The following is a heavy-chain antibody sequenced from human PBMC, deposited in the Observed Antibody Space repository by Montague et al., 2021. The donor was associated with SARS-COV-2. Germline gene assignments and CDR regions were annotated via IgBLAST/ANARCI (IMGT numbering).Heavy chain of an antibody. J-gene: IGHJ5*01. V-gene: IGHV4-34*01. CDR2: INYSGST. CDR1: GGSFSGYY. D-gene: IGHD3-10*01. CDR3: ARGRKRITVVRGFIIDCFDP. Sequence: SETLSLTCAVYGGSFSGYYWSWIRQPPGKGLEWIGEINYSGSTNYNPSLKSRVTISVDTSKNQFSLKLSSVTAADTAVYYCARGRKRITVVRGFIIDCFDPWGQGTMVTVSS.